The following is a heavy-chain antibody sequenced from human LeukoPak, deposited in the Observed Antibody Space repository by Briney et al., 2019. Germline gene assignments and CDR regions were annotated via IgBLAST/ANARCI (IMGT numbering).Heavy chain of an antibody. Sequence: PGGSLRLSCIASGFTFGDYAMDWVRQAPGKGLEWVGFVRSRAYGGTPEYGASVKGRFTISRDDSKAVAYLQMNSLTAEDTAVYYCATSRYCYGGTCNSDHFYYGMDVWGQGTAVTVSS. J-gene: IGHJ6*02. V-gene: IGHV3-49*04. CDR3: ATSRYCYGGTCNSDHFYYGMDV. CDR1: GFTFGDYA. D-gene: IGHD2-15*01. CDR2: VRSRAYGGTP.